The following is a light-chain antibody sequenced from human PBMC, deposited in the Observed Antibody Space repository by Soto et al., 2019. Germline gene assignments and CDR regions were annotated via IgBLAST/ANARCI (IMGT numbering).Light chain of an antibody. CDR2: AAS. J-gene: IGKJ5*01. CDR3: QQTYDTPIT. V-gene: IGKV1-39*01. CDR1: QAINRY. Sequence: DIQVAQSPSSLSASVGDRVTITCRTSQAINRYLNWYQQTPGRAPKLLIDAASILHSGVPPRFSGSGVGTYFTLTINGLQPEDFTAYYCQQTYDTPITFGQGTRLEIK.